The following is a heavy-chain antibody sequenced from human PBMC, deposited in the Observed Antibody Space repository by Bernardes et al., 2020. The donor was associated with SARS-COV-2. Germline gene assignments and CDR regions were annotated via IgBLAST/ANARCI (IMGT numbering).Heavy chain of an antibody. Sequence: SVKVSCKASGGTFSSYAISWVRQAPGQGLEWMGRIIPILGIANYAQKFQGRVTITADKSTSTAYMELSSLRSEDTAVYYCARGYCTGGVCYTPYYYGMDVWGQGTTVTVSS. J-gene: IGHJ6*02. D-gene: IGHD2-8*02. CDR1: GGTFSSYA. CDR2: IIPILGIA. V-gene: IGHV1-69*04. CDR3: ARGYCTGGVCYTPYYYGMDV.